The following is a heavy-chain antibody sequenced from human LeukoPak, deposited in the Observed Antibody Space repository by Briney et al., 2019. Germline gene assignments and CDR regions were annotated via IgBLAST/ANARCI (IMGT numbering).Heavy chain of an antibody. CDR3: AGGPPGQLYDY. J-gene: IGHJ4*02. V-gene: IGHV1-24*01. Sequence: ASVKVSCKVSGSSLTESSLHWVRQVPGKGLQWMGGTDPEDGETIYAQKFQGRVTMTEDTSTDTAYMELSSLRSEDTAVYYCAGGPPGQLYDYWGQGTLVAVSS. CDR1: GSSLTESS. CDR2: TDPEDGET. D-gene: IGHD6-6*01.